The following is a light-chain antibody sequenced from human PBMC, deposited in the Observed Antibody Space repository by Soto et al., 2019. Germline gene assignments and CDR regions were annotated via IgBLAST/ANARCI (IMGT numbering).Light chain of an antibody. Sequence: EIVLTQSPATLSLSPGESATLSCRASQSFSTYLAWYQQKNGQAPRLLIYDSSNRATGIPARFSGSGSGTDFTLTISSLEPEDFAVYHCQQRSNWPYTFGQGTKVEIK. CDR2: DSS. V-gene: IGKV3-11*01. J-gene: IGKJ2*01. CDR1: QSFSTY. CDR3: QQRSNWPYT.